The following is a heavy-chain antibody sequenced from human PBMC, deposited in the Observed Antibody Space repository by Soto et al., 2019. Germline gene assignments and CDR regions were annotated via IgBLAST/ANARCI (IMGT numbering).Heavy chain of an antibody. D-gene: IGHD5-12*01. CDR2: IWYDGSNK. J-gene: IGHJ4*02. CDR1: GFSFSDYW. Sequence: GGSLRLSCAASGFSFSDYWMHWVRQAPGKGLEWVAVIWYDGSNKYYADSVKGRFTISRDNSKNTLYLQMNSLRAEDTAVYYCARQYSGYGYFDYWGQGTLVTVSS. V-gene: IGHV3-33*08. CDR3: ARQYSGYGYFDY.